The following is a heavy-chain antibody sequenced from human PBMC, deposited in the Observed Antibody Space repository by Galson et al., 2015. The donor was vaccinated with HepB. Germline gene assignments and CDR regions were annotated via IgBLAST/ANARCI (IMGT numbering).Heavy chain of an antibody. CDR1: GDSVSSNSAA. V-gene: IGHV6-1*01. Sequence: CAISGDSVSSNSAAWHWIRQSPSRGFEWLGRTYYRSKWYNDYAVSVKSRITINPDTSKNQFSLQLNSVTPEDTAVYYCARAEYSGYDYRYFDLWGRGTLVTVSS. D-gene: IGHD5-12*01. CDR2: TYYRSKWYN. J-gene: IGHJ2*01. CDR3: ARAEYSGYDYRYFDL.